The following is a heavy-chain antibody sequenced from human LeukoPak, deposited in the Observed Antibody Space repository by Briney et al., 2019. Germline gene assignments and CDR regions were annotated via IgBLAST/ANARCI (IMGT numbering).Heavy chain of an antibody. Sequence: MTSETLSLTCTVSGGSISSSSYYWGWIRQPPGKGLEWIGSIYYSGSTYYNPSLKSRVTISVDTSKNQFSLKLSSVTAADTAVYYCARGMYYYYYYMDVWGKGTTVTVSS. CDR3: ARGMYYYYYYMDV. CDR1: GGSISSSSYY. J-gene: IGHJ6*03. V-gene: IGHV4-39*07. CDR2: IYYSGST.